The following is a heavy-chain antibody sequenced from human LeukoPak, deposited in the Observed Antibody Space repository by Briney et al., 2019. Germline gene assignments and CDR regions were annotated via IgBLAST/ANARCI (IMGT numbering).Heavy chain of an antibody. V-gene: IGHV4-34*01. J-gene: IGHJ4*02. CDR3: AILAYGGKDY. CDR1: GGSFSGYY. CDR2: INHSGST. D-gene: IGHD3-16*01. Sequence: SEILSLTCAVYGGSFSGYYWSWIRQPPGKGLEWIGEINHSGSTNYNPSLKSRVTISVDTSKNQFSLKLSSVTAADTAVYYCAILAYGGKDYWGQGTLVTVSS.